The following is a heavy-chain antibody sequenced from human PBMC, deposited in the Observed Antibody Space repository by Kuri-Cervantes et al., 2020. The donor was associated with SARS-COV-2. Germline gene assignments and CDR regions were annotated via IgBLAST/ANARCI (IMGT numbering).Heavy chain of an antibody. CDR1: GFTFSSYW. J-gene: IGHJ6*02. Sequence: GESLKISCAASGFTFSSYWMHWVRQAPGKGLVWVSRINSDGSSTSYADSVKGRFTISRDNAKNTLYLQKTSLRAEDTAVYYCARAPDYGDYYYYGMDVWGQGTTVTVSS. CDR3: ARAPDYGDYYYYGMDV. CDR2: INSDGSST. V-gene: IGHV3-74*01. D-gene: IGHD4-17*01.